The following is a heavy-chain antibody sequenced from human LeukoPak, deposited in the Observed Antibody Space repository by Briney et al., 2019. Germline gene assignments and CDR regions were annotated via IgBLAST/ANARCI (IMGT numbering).Heavy chain of an antibody. Sequence: GGSLRLSCAASGFTFSSYSMNWVRQAPGKGLEWVSSISSSSYIYYADSVKGRFTISRDNAKNSLYLQMNSLRAEDTAVYYCARPLTTVTGTNWFDPWGQGTLVTVSS. CDR3: ARPLTTVTGTNWFDP. V-gene: IGHV3-21*01. D-gene: IGHD4-17*01. CDR1: GFTFSSYS. J-gene: IGHJ5*02. CDR2: ISSSSYI.